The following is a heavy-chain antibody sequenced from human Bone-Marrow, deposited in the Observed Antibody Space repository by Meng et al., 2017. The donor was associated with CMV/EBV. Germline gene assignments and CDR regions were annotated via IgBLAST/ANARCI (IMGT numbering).Heavy chain of an antibody. CDR2: IIPIFGTA. J-gene: IGHJ6*02. CDR3: ARDGGYSRSWYGMDV. V-gene: IGHV1-69*05. CDR1: GGTFSSYA. D-gene: IGHD6-13*01. Sequence: SVKVSCKASGGTFSSYAISWVRQAPGQGLEWMGGIIPIFGTANYAQKFQGRVTITTDESTSTAYMELSSLRSEDTAVYYCARDGGYSRSWYGMDVWGQGTTVTVSS.